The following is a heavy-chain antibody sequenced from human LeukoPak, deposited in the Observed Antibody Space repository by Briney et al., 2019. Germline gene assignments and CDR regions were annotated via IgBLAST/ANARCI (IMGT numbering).Heavy chain of an antibody. D-gene: IGHD2-2*01. CDR3: AKDRGIVVVPAAYFDY. CDR1: GFTFSSYA. CDR2: ISGSGGST. Sequence: PGGSLRLSCAASGFTFSSYAKSWVRQAPGKGLEWVSAISGSGGSTYYADSVKGRFTISRDNSKNTLYLQMNSLRAEDTAVYYCAKDRGIVVVPAAYFDYWGQGTLVTVSS. J-gene: IGHJ4*02. V-gene: IGHV3-23*01.